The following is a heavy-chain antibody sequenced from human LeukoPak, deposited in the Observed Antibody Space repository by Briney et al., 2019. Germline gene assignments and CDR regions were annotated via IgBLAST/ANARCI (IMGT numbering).Heavy chain of an antibody. V-gene: IGHV4-39*01. CDR1: GGSISSSSYY. Sequence: SETLSLTCTVSGGSISSSSYYWGWIRQPPGKGLEWIGSIYYSGSTYYNPSLKSRVTISVDTSKNQFSLKLSSVTAADTAVYYCARRHGWMVGPTTFWYYGMDVWGQGTTVTVSS. D-gene: IGHD1-26*01. J-gene: IGHJ6*02. CDR2: IYYSGST. CDR3: ARRHGWMVGPTTFWYYGMDV.